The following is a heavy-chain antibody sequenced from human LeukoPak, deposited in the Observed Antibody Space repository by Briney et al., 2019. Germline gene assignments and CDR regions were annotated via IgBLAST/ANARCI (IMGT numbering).Heavy chain of an antibody. V-gene: IGHV3-73*01. CDR1: GFTFSGSA. CDR3: TRLTYSGSSDY. J-gene: IGHJ4*02. CDR2: IRSKANSYAT. D-gene: IGHD6-13*01. Sequence: GGSLKLSCAASGFTFSGSAMHWVRQASGKGLEWVGRIRSKANSYATAYAASVKGRFTISRDDSKNTAYLQMNSLRTEDTAVYYCTRLTYSGSSDYWGQGTLVTVSS.